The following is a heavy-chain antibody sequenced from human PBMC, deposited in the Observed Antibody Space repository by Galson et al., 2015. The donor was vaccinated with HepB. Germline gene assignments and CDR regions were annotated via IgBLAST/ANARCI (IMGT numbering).Heavy chain of an antibody. Sequence: LRLSCAASGFTFSSYSMNWVRQAPGKGLEWVSSISSSSSYIYYADSVKGRFTISRDNAKKSLYLQMNSLRAEDTAVYYCARALVNCSSTSCYWGNYYYMDVWGKGTTVTVSS. CDR1: GFTFSSYS. D-gene: IGHD2-2*01. J-gene: IGHJ6*03. CDR2: ISSSSSYI. V-gene: IGHV3-21*01. CDR3: ARALVNCSSTSCYWGNYYYMDV.